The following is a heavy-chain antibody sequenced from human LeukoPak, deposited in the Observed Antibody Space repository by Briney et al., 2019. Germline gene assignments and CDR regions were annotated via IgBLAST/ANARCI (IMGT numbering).Heavy chain of an antibody. CDR2: IRYDGSNK. J-gene: IGHJ4*02. Sequence: PGGSLRLSCAASGFTFSSYGMHWVRQAPGKGLEWVAFIRYDGSNKYYADSVKGRFTISRDNSKNTLYLQMNSLRAEDTAVYYCAKDRDTAGQRWLPPLDYWGQGTLVTVSS. CDR1: GFTFSSYG. CDR3: AKDRDTAGQRWLPPLDY. V-gene: IGHV3-30*02. D-gene: IGHD5-24*01.